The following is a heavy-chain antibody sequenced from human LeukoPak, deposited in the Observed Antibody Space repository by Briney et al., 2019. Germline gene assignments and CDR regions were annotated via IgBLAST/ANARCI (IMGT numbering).Heavy chain of an antibody. Sequence: SETLSLTCTVSDGSINFNHYYWGWIRQPPGTGLEWIGSTYYTGSTYYNPSLKSRVTISEDSSKKQFSLMLSSVTAADTAVYYCARRTNSSGWFGYWYFDLWGRGTLVTVSS. V-gene: IGHV4-39*01. CDR3: ARRTNSSGWFGYWYFDL. D-gene: IGHD6-19*01. J-gene: IGHJ2*01. CDR2: TYYTGST. CDR1: DGSINFNHYY.